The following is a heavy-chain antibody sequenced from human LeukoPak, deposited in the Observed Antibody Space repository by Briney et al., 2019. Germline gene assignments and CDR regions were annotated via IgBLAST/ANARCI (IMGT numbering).Heavy chain of an antibody. CDR3: AREGGYCSSSSCTEGFDY. CDR1: GFTFSRYA. D-gene: IGHD2-2*01. J-gene: IGHJ4*02. V-gene: IGHV3-30-3*01. Sequence: GRSLRLSCAASGFTFSRYAMYWVRQAPGKGLEWVAVISFDGSNKYYADSVKGRFTISRDNSKNTLYVQMNSLRAEDTAVYCCAREGGYCSSSSCTEGFDYWGQGTLVTVSS. CDR2: ISFDGSNK.